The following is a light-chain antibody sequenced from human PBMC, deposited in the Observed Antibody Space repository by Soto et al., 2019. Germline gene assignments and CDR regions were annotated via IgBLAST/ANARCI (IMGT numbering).Light chain of an antibody. CDR2: AAS. CDR1: QGISSY. J-gene: IGKJ1*01. V-gene: IGKV1-8*01. CDR3: QQYYSYPRT. Sequence: AIRMTQSPSSFSASTGDRVTITCRASQGISSYLAWYQQKPGKAPQLLIYAASTLQSGVPSRFSGSGSGTDFTLTISCLQSEDSASYYCQQYYSYPRTFGEGTKVEIK.